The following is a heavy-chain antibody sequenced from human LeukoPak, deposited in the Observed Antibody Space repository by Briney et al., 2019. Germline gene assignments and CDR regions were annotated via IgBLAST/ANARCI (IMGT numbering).Heavy chain of an antibody. CDR1: GFTFSSYS. Sequence: GGSLRLSCAASGFTFSSYSMNWVRQAPGKGLEWVSSISSSSMHIYYADSVKGRFTISRDNAKNSLYLQMNSLRAEDTAVYYCASLYCSRGSCAFDVWGQGTLVTVSS. V-gene: IGHV3-21*01. CDR3: ASLYCSRGSCAFDV. CDR2: ISSSSMHI. J-gene: IGHJ5*02. D-gene: IGHD2-15*01.